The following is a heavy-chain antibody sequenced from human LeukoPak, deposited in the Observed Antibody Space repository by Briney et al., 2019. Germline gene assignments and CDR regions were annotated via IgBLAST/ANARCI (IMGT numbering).Heavy chain of an antibody. J-gene: IGHJ5*02. V-gene: IGHV4-34*01. CDR3: ARSIAAAGYKYNWFDP. CDR2: INHSGGT. Sequence: SETLSLTCAVYGGSFSGYYWSWIRQPPGKGLEWIGEINHSGGTNYNPSLKSRVTISVDTSKNQFSLKLSSVTAADTAVYYCARSIAAAGYKYNWFDPWGQGTLVTVSS. D-gene: IGHD6-13*01. CDR1: GGSFSGYY.